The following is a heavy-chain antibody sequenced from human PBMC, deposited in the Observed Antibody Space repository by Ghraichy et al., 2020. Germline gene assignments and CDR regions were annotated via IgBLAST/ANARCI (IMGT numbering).Heavy chain of an antibody. CDR2: ISWDGGST. V-gene: IGHV3-43*01. CDR3: AKAVGVGTIDWYFDL. J-gene: IGHJ2*01. D-gene: IGHD1-26*01. Sequence: GGSLRLSCAASGFTFDDYTMHWVRQAPGKGLEWVSLISWDGGSTYYADSVKGRFTISRDNSKNSLYLQMNSLRTEDTALYYCAKAVGVGTIDWYFDLWGRGTLVTVSS. CDR1: GFTFDDYT.